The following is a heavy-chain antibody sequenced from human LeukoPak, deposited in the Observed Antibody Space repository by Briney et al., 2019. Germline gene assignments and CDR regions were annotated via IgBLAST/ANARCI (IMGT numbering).Heavy chain of an antibody. D-gene: IGHD4-17*01. CDR2: IKHSGGST. Sequence: ASVKVSCKASGYTFTSYYMNWVRQAPGQGLEGMGIIKHSGGSTSYAQKFQGRVTMTRDTSTSTVYMELSSLRSEDTAVYYCARDRSPMPYGDYRYYFDYWGQGTLVTVSS. CDR1: GYTFTSYY. V-gene: IGHV1-46*01. CDR3: ARDRSPMPYGDYRYYFDY. J-gene: IGHJ4*02.